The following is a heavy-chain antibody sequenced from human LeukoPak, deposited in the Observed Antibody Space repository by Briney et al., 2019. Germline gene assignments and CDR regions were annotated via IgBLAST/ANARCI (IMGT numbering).Heavy chain of an antibody. D-gene: IGHD2-2*01. V-gene: IGHV3-66*01. CDR1: GFTVSSNY. CDR2: FYSGGST. J-gene: IGHJ3*02. CDR3: ARGRAATPTSGAFDI. Sequence: PGGSLRLSCAASGFTVSSNYMNWVRQAPGKGLEWVSVFYSGGSTYYADSVKGRFTISRDNSKNTLYLQMNSLRAEDTAVYYCARGRAATPTSGAFDIWGQGTMVTVSS.